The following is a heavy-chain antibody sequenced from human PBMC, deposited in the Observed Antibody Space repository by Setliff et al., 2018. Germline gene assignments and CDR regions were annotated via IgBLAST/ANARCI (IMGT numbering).Heavy chain of an antibody. CDR3: AHKYGDYVRYFQH. CDR2: INTNGGGA. Sequence: GGSLRLSCAASGFTFSRHDMSWVRQAPGKGLEWVSAINTNGGGAVYADSVKSRLTITKDTSKNQVVLTMTNMDPVDTATYYCAHKYGDYVRYFQHWGQGTLVTVSS. J-gene: IGHJ1*01. CDR1: GFTFSRHD. V-gene: IGHV3-23*01. D-gene: IGHD4-17*01.